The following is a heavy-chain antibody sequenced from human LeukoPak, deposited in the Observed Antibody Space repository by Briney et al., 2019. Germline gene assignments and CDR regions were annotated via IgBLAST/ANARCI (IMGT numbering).Heavy chain of an antibody. CDR3: ARVAARLTYYYYYMDV. CDR1: GGTFSSYA. Sequence: SVKVSCKASGGTFSSYAISWVRQAPGQGLEWMGGIIPIFGTANYAQKFQGRVTITADKSTSTAYMELSSLRSEDTAVYYCARVAARLTYYYYYMDVWGKGTTVTVSS. CDR2: IIPIFGTA. J-gene: IGHJ6*03. V-gene: IGHV1-69*06. D-gene: IGHD6-6*01.